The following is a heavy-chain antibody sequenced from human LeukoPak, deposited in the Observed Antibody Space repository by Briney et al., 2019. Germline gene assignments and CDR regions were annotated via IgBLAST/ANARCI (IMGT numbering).Heavy chain of an antibody. D-gene: IGHD6-19*01. Sequence: ASVKVSCKASGFTFTRYGITWVRQPPGQGLGWMGWTSAYNGDTNYAQKLQGRVTMTRDTSTSTVYMELRSLSSDDTAVYYCARDPTNTSGRYAHFDYWGQGTLVTVSS. CDR3: ARDPTNTSGRYAHFDY. CDR2: TSAYNGDT. CDR1: GFTFTRYG. J-gene: IGHJ4*02. V-gene: IGHV1-18*01.